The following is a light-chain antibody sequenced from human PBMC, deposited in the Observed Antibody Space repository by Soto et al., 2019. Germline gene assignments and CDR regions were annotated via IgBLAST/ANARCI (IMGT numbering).Light chain of an antibody. CDR2: GAS. CDR3: QQYASSRYT. J-gene: IGKJ5*01. V-gene: IGKV3-20*01. Sequence: EIVLTQSPGTLSLSPGERATLSCRASQSVSSSYLAWYQQKPGQAPRLLIYGASSRATGIPDRFSGSGSGTDFTLTISRLEPEDFAVSYCQQYASSRYTLGQGTRL. CDR1: QSVSSSY.